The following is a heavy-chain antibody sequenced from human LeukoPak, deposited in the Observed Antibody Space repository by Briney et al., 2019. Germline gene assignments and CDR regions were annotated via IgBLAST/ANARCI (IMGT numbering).Heavy chain of an antibody. D-gene: IGHD6-19*01. CDR3: AREQWLVSFDY. CDR1: GYTFTSYY. V-gene: IGHV1-46*01. J-gene: IGHJ4*02. CDR2: INPSGSST. Sequence: ASVKVSCKASGYTFTSYYMHWVRQAPGQGLEWMGLINPSGSSTSYAQKFQGRLSLTRDMSTSTDYMELSSLRSEDTAVYYCAREQWLVSFDYWGQGTLVTVSS.